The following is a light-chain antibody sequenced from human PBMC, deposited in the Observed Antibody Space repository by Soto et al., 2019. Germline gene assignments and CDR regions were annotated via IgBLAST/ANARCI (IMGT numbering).Light chain of an antibody. CDR3: LQTYSTPLT. CDR1: QTISSY. V-gene: IGKV1-39*01. CDR2: AAS. J-gene: IGKJ4*01. Sequence: DIQMTQSPSSLSASVGDRVTITCRASQTISSYLNWYQQKPGEAPKLLIYAASSLQSEVPSRFSGSGSGTDFTLTISSLQPEDFVTYYCLQTYSTPLTLGGGTKVDIK.